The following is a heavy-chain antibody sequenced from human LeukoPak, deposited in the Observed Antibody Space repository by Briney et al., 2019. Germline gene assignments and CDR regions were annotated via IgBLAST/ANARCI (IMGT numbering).Heavy chain of an antibody. J-gene: IGHJ4*02. Sequence: GGSLRLSCAASGFTFDDYGMSWVRQAPGKGLEWVANIRQDGGEIYYVDSVKGRFILSRDNAKNSLYLEMNSLRDEDTAVYYCARDKIVGATNFDSWGQGTLVTVSS. CDR2: IRQDGGEI. D-gene: IGHD1-26*01. CDR3: ARDKIVGATNFDS. V-gene: IGHV3-7*01. CDR1: GFTFDDYG.